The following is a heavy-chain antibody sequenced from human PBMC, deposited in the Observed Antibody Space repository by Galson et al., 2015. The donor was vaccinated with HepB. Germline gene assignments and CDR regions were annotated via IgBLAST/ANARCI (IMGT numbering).Heavy chain of an antibody. V-gene: IGHV4-30-2*01. CDR3: ARRGPHYDDGAFDI. J-gene: IGHJ3*02. D-gene: IGHD4-17*01. CDR2: TYYSGSA. CDR1: GGSISSGGYS. Sequence: TLSLTCAVSGGSISSGGYSWTWIRQPPGKGLEWIGYTYYSGSAYYNPSLKSRVTISVDTSENQLSLKLTTVTAADTAVYYCARRGPHYDDGAFDIWGQGTMVTVSS.